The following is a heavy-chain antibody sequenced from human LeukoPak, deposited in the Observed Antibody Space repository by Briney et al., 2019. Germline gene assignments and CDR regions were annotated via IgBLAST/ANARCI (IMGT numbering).Heavy chain of an antibody. Sequence: GGSLKLSCTASGYNFNIFGMYWVRQAPGKGLDWVAFIRNDGTHEKYGDSVKGRFTISRDNSKNTLYLLMNSLRGEDTAVYYCAKDPENNGYSDGSFDYRGQGTLVSVSS. V-gene: IGHV3-30*02. J-gene: IGHJ4*02. CDR2: IRNDGTHE. D-gene: IGHD3-22*01. CDR1: GYNFNIFG. CDR3: AKDPENNGYSDGSFDY.